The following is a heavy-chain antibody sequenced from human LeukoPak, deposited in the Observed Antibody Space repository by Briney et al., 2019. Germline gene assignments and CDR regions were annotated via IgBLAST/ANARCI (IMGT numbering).Heavy chain of an antibody. J-gene: IGHJ6*02. V-gene: IGHV3-30*18. CDR2: ISYDGSNK. D-gene: IGHD4-17*01. Sequence: GGSLRLSCAASGFTFSSYGMHWVRQAPGKELEWVAVISYDGSNKYYADSVKGRFTISRDNSKNTLYLQMNSLRAEDTAVYYCAKLAVTTCMDVWGQGTTVTVSS. CDR3: AKLAVTTCMDV. CDR1: GFTFSSYG.